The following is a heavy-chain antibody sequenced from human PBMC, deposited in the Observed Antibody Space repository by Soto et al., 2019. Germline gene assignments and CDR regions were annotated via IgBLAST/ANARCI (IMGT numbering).Heavy chain of an antibody. D-gene: IGHD3-22*01. V-gene: IGHV3-48*03. CDR3: VRSPQPMIVVVITSRYGMDV. J-gene: IGHJ6*02. CDR1: GFTFSSYE. CDR2: ISSSGSTI. Sequence: GGSLRLSCAASGFTFSSYEMNWVRQAPGKGLEWVSYISSSGSTIYYADSVKGRFTISRDNAKNSLYLQMNSLRAEDTALYYCVRSPQPMIVVVITSRYGMDVWGQGPTVTVSS.